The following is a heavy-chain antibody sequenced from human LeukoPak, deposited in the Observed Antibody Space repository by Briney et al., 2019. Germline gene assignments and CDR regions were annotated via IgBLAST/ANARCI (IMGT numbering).Heavy chain of an antibody. CDR1: GGSISSSNW. D-gene: IGHD3-3*01. CDR2: IYHSGST. J-gene: IGHJ4*02. CDR3: ARELDFWSGSFDY. V-gene: IGHV4-4*02. Sequence: PSGTLSLTCAVSGGSISSSNWWSWVRQPPGKGLEWIGEIYHSGSTNYNPSLKSRVTMSVDTSKNQFSLKLSSVTAADTAVYYCARELDFWSGSFDYWGQGTLVTVSS.